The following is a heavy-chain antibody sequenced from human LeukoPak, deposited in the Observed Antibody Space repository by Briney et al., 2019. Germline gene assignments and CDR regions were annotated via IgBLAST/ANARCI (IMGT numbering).Heavy chain of an antibody. V-gene: IGHV1-2*02. Sequence: ASVKVSCKVSGYTLTELSMHWVRQAPGQGLEWMGWINPNSGGTNYAQKFQGRVTMTRDTSISTAYMELSRLRSDDTAVYYCARATSCSSTSCYQPSSFDPWGQGTLVTVSS. D-gene: IGHD2-2*01. CDR3: ARATSCSSTSCYQPSSFDP. J-gene: IGHJ5*02. CDR1: GYTLTELS. CDR2: INPNSGGT.